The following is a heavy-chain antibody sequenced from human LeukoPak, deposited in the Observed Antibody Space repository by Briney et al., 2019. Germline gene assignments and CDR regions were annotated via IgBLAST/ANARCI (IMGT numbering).Heavy chain of an antibody. Sequence: PGGFLRLSCVASGFTFSNYWMSWVRQAPGKGLEWVANIKQDGSETYYVDSVRGRFTISRDNAKNSLYLQMNSLRAEDTAVYYCARGRRLGDDFDYWGQGTLVTVSS. CDR2: IKQDGSET. J-gene: IGHJ4*02. CDR1: GFTFSNYW. D-gene: IGHD3-16*01. V-gene: IGHV3-7*01. CDR3: ARGRRLGDDFDY.